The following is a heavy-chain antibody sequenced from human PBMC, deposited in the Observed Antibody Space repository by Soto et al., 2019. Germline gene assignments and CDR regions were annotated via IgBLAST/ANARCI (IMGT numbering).Heavy chain of an antibody. Sequence: EVQLLESGGGLVQPGGSLRLSCAASGFTFSSYAMSWVRQAPGKGLEWVSAISGSGGSTYYADSVKGRFTISRDNSKNTLYLQMDSLRAEDTAVYYCAKDLRYYYGSGSYWEQPSKGRTLDYWGQGTLVTVSS. J-gene: IGHJ4*02. CDR2: ISGSGGST. V-gene: IGHV3-23*01. D-gene: IGHD3-10*01. CDR1: GFTFSSYA. CDR3: AKDLRYYYGSGSYWEQPSKGRTLDY.